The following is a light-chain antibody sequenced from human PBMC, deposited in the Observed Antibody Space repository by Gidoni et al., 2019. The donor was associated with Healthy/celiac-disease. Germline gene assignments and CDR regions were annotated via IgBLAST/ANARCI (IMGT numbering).Light chain of an antibody. Sequence: DIPMTPSPSSVSASVGDRVTITCRASQSISSWLAWYQQKPGKAPKLLIYTASSLQSGVPSRFSGSGSGTEFTLTISSLQPDDFATYYCQQYNSYPYTFGQGTKLEIK. CDR2: TAS. CDR1: QSISSW. V-gene: IGKV1-5*03. CDR3: QQYNSYPYT. J-gene: IGKJ2*01.